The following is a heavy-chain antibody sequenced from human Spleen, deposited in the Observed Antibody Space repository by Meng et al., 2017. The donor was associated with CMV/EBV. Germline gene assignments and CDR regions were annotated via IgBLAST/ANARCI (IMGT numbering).Heavy chain of an antibody. CDR3: ATPIRYYASWGGYPPFDF. V-gene: IGHV1-69*06. CDR2: ISTVDGTT. CDR1: GGTFNNYA. Sequence: SSVQVSCKASGGTFNNYAMSWVRQAPGQGLEWMGGISTVDGTTKYAENFRDRVTITADKSTTKAYMELSSLRSEDTALYYCATPIRYYASWGGYPPFDFWGQGTLVTVSS. J-gene: IGHJ4*02. D-gene: IGHD3-3*01.